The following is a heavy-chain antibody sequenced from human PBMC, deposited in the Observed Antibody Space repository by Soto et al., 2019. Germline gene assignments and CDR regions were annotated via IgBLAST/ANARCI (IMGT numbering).Heavy chain of an antibody. CDR3: AKGGSGNYLTYYYYYGMDV. CDR1: GFSFSNYA. J-gene: IGHJ6*02. V-gene: IGHV3-30*18. CDR2: TSYDGSSK. D-gene: IGHD3-22*01. Sequence: QVQLVESGGGMIQPGRSLRLSCAASGFSFSNYAMHWVRQAPGKGLEWVAVTSYDGSSKYYADSVKGRFTISRDNSKNTVYLEMNNLRAEDTAMYYCAKGGSGNYLTYYYYYGMDVWGQGTTVTVSS.